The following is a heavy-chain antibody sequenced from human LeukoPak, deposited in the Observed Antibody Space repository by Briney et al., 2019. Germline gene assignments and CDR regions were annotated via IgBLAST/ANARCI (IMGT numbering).Heavy chain of an antibody. J-gene: IGHJ6*02. CDR2: ISSIGSTI. CDR1: GFTFSDYY. CDR3: ARGDCSSTSSPDTYYYYGMDV. Sequence: GGALRLSCAASGFTFSDYYMSCIRQAPGKGLEWGSYISSIGSTIYYADSVKGRFTISRDNAKTSLYLHMTSLSAEDTAVYYRARGDCSSTSSPDTYYYYGMDVWGQGTTVTVSS. D-gene: IGHD2-2*01. V-gene: IGHV3-11*01.